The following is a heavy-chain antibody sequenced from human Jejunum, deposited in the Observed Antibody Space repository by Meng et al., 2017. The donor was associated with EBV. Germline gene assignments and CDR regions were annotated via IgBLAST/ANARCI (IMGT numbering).Heavy chain of an antibody. J-gene: IGHJ4*02. CDR1: GGSVSTASYY. V-gene: IGHV4-61*01. CDR3: ARVVDYYERSGYPDF. D-gene: IGHD3-22*01. CDR2: IYYSGNT. Sequence: QVQLQESGPGLVKPSDTLSLTCTVPGGSVSTASYYWSWIRQSPGKGLEWIGYIYYSGNTNYNPSLKSRATITVDTSKNQFSLKLSSVTAADTAVYYCARVVDYYERSGYPDFWGQGTLGNVSS.